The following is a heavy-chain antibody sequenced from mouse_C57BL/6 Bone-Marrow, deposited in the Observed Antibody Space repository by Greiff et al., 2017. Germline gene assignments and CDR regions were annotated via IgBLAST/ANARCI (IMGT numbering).Heavy chain of an antibody. CDR1: GYTFTSYW. V-gene: IGHV1-69*01. J-gene: IGHJ2*01. CDR2: IDPSDSYT. CDR3: ARDGTTVVAPFYY. D-gene: IGHD1-1*01. Sequence: VQLQQPGAELVMPGASVKLSCKASGYTFTSYWMHWVKQRPGQGLEWIGEIDPSDSYTNYNQKFKGKSTLTVDKSSSTAYMQLSILTSEDSAVYCCARDGTTVVAPFYYWGQGTTLTVSS.